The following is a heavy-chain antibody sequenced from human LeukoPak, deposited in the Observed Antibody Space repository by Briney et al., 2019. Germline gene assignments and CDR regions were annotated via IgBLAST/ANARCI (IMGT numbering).Heavy chain of an antibody. CDR3: ARTSGYSSSGIDY. Sequence: SQTLSLTCTVSGGSISSGDYYWSWIRQPPGRGLEWIGYIYYSGSTYYNPSLKSRVTISVDTSKNQFSLKLSSVTAADTAVYYCARTSGYSSSGIDYWGQGTLVTVSS. V-gene: IGHV4-30-4*01. J-gene: IGHJ4*02. CDR2: IYYSGST. CDR1: GGSISSGDYY. D-gene: IGHD6-13*01.